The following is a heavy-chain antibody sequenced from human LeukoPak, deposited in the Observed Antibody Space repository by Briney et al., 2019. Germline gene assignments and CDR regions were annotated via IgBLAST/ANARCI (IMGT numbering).Heavy chain of an antibody. CDR2: INPSGGST. V-gene: IGHV1-46*01. D-gene: IGHD6-19*01. CDR1: GYTFTSYH. Sequence: GASVKVSCKASGYTFTSYHMHWVRQAPGQGLEWMGIINPSGGSTSYAQKFQGRVTMTRDTSTSTVYMELSSLRSKDTAVYYCARRAPPTKVAGPYFDYWGQGTLVTVSS. CDR3: ARRAPPTKVAGPYFDY. J-gene: IGHJ4*02.